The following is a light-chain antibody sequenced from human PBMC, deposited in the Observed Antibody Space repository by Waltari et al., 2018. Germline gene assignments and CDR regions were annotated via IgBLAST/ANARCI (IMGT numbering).Light chain of an antibody. Sequence: EIVLTQSPATLSLSPGARATLSCRASQSVRSCLAWYQQKPGQAPRLLIYDASNRATGIPARFSGSGSGTDFTLTISSLEPEDFAVYYCQQRSNWPFTFGGGTKVEIK. J-gene: IGKJ4*01. CDR2: DAS. V-gene: IGKV3-11*01. CDR1: QSVRSC. CDR3: QQRSNWPFT.